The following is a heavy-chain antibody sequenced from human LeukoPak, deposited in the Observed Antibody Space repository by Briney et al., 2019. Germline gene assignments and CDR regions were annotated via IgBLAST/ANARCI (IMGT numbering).Heavy chain of an antibody. Sequence: SETLSLTCTVSGGSVNSGSYYWNWIRQPPGKGLEWIGYIYYSGSTDYNPSLKSRVTISVDTSKNQFSLKLSSVTAADTAVYYCARAAYSGSYHSDYWGQGTLVTVSS. CDR3: ARAAYSGSYHSDY. J-gene: IGHJ4*02. CDR2: IYYSGST. D-gene: IGHD1-26*01. CDR1: GGSVNSGSYY. V-gene: IGHV4-61*01.